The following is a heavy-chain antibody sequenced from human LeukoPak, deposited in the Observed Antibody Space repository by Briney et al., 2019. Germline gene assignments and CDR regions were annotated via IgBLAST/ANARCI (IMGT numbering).Heavy chain of an antibody. CDR2: INSDGSST. V-gene: IGHV3-74*01. J-gene: IGHJ4*02. D-gene: IGHD6-13*01. CDR1: GFTFSSYW. CDR3: ARVKSSSWVYFDY. Sequence: GGSLRLSCAASGFTFSSYWMHWVRQAPGKGLVWVSRINSDGSSTSYADSVKGRFTISRDNAKNTLYLQMNSLRAEDTAVYYCARVKSSSWVYFDYWGQGTLVTVSS.